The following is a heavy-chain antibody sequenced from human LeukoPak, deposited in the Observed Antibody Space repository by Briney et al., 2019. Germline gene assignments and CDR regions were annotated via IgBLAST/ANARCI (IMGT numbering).Heavy chain of an antibody. Sequence: GGSLRLSCAASGFTFSSYSMNWVRQAPGKGLEWVPSISSSSSYIYYADSVKGRFTISRDNAKNSLYLQMNSLRAEDTAVYYCARVGSSEYSSGWPFDPWGQGTLVTVSS. J-gene: IGHJ5*02. D-gene: IGHD6-19*01. CDR2: ISSSSSYI. CDR3: ARVGSSEYSSGWPFDP. CDR1: GFTFSSYS. V-gene: IGHV3-21*04.